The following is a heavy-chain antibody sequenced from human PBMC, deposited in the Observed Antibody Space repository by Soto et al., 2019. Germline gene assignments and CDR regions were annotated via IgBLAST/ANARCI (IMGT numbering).Heavy chain of an antibody. D-gene: IGHD2-8*02. V-gene: IGHV3-23*01. CDR3: AKATATGGGAFDF. J-gene: IGHJ3*01. Sequence: GGSLRLSCAASGFICSSYDMSWVRQAPGKGLDWVSTILAGGSTYYADSVKGRFTISRGRSTNTVFLQMNSLTAGDMAVYYCAKATATGGGAFDFCGQGTMVTVSS. CDR1: GFICSSYD. CDR2: ILAGGST.